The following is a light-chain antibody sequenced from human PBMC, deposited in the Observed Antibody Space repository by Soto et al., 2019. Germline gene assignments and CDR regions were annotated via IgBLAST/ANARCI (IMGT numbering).Light chain of an antibody. J-gene: IGKJ1*01. V-gene: IGKV1-27*01. CDR3: QKYSGAPPT. CDR2: AAS. Sequence: DIQMTQSPSSLSTSVGDRVTITCRASQAIGISLAWYQQKPGKVPKLLIYAASTLQSGVPSRFSGSGSGTDFTLTINSLQPEDVATYYCQKYSGAPPTFGQGTKVEIK. CDR1: QAIGIS.